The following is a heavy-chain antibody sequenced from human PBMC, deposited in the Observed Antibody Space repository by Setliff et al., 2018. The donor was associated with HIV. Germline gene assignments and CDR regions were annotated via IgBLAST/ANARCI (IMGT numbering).Heavy chain of an antibody. J-gene: IGHJ4*02. CDR3: ARAAIAAAGPGDY. CDR2: ISGSGGST. V-gene: IGHV3-23*01. CDR1: GYSISSGY. Sequence: PSETLSLTCAVSGYSISSGYQWGWIRQPPGEGLEWVLAISGSGGSTYYADSVKGRFTISRDNSKNSLYLQMSSLRAEDTAVYYCARAAIAAAGPGDYWGQGTLVTVSS. D-gene: IGHD6-13*01.